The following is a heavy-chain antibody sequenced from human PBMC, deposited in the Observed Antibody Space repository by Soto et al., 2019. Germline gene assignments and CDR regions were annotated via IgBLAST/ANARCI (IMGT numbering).Heavy chain of an antibody. V-gene: IGHV4-31*03. CDR2: IYYSGST. Sequence: QVQLQESGPGLVKPSQTLSLTCTVSGGSISSGGYYWRWIRQHPGKGLEWIGYIYYSGSTYYNPSLKSRVTISVDTSKNQFSLKLSSVTAADTAVYYCARAGYDFWSGYYNWFDPWGQGTLVTVSS. D-gene: IGHD3-3*01. CDR3: ARAGYDFWSGYYNWFDP. J-gene: IGHJ5*02. CDR1: GGSISSGGYY.